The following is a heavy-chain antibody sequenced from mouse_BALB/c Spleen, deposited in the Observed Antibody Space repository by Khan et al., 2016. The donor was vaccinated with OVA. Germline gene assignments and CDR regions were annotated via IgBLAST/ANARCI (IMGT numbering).Heavy chain of an antibody. D-gene: IGHD2-2*01. CDR2: ILPGSGNT. CDR3: ATGYDDEFAY. CDR1: GYTFNSYW. Sequence: QVQLQQSGAELMKPGASVKISCKATGYTFNSYWIEWVKQRPGHGLEWIGEILPGSGNTNNNEKFKGKATFTADTSSNTAYMQLSSLTSEDSAVXYCATGYDDEFAYWGQGTLVTVSA. V-gene: IGHV1-9*01. J-gene: IGHJ3*01.